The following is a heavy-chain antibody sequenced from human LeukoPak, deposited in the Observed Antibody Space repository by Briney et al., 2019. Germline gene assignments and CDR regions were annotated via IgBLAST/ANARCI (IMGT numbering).Heavy chain of an antibody. CDR1: GGTFSSYA. CDR2: IIPIFGTA. D-gene: IGHD3-22*01. CDR3: ARIMYYYDSSGYHGEYYFGY. V-gene: IGHV1-69*01. Sequence: SVKVSCKASGGTFSSYAISWVRQAPGQGLEWMGGIIPIFGTANYAQKFQGRVTITADESTSTAYMELSSLRSEDTAVYYCARIMYYYDSSGYHGEYYFGYWGQGTLVTVPS. J-gene: IGHJ4*02.